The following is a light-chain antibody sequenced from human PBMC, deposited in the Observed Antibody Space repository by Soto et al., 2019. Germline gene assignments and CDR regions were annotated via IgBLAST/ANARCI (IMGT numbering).Light chain of an antibody. V-gene: IGLV3-1*01. CDR3: QAWDGSTGV. J-gene: IGLJ2*01. CDR1: KLGDKY. Sequence: SYELTQPPSVSVSPGQTASITCSGDKLGDKYACWYRQKPGQSPVVVIYQDTKRPSGIPERFSGSNSGNTATLTISGTQTMDEADYYCQAWDGSTGVFGGGTKLTVL. CDR2: QDT.